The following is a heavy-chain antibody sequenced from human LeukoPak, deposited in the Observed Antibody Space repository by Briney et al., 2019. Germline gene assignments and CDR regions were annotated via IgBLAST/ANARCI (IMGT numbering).Heavy chain of an antibody. Sequence: PSETLSLTCAVSGGSISSSNWWSWARQPPGKGLEWIGEIHHGGTTNYNPSLKSRVTISVDTSKNQFSLKLSSVTAADTAVYYCARALRPDYYDSSGYFHFDYWGQGTLVTVSS. CDR3: ARALRPDYYDSSGYFHFDY. J-gene: IGHJ4*02. CDR1: GGSISSSNW. V-gene: IGHV4-4*02. D-gene: IGHD3-22*01. CDR2: IHHGGTT.